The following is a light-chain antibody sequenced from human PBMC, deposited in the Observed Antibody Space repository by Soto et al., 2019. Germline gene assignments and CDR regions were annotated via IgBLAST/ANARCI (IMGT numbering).Light chain of an antibody. CDR1: RSDVGAYNY. CDR3: CSYAGSYTYV. J-gene: IGLJ1*01. Sequence: QSVLTQPPSSSGSPGQSVTISCTGTRSDVGAYNYVSWYQQHPGKAPKLLIYEVSKRPSGVPDRFSGSKSGNTASLTISGLQAEDEADYYCCSYAGSYTYVFGTGTKVTVL. CDR2: EVS. V-gene: IGLV2-8*01.